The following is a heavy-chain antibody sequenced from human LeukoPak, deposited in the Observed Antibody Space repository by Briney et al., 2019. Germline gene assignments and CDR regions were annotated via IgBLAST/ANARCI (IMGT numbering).Heavy chain of an antibody. J-gene: IGHJ4*02. CDR1: GFTFDHYA. CDR2: ISSSSSYI. Sequence: PGGSLRLSCAASGFTFDHYAMNWVRQAPGKGLEWVSSISSSSSYIYYADSVKGRFTISRDNAKNSLYLQMNSLRAEDTAVYYCARDVESSLADYFDYWGQGTLVTVSS. V-gene: IGHV3-21*01. CDR3: ARDVESSLADYFDY. D-gene: IGHD1-1*01.